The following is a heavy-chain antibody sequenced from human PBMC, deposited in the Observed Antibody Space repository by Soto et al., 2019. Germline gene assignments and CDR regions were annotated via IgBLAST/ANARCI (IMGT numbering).Heavy chain of an antibody. CDR1: GFTVTSYA. J-gene: IGHJ4*02. CDR3: AKDNGNYGSGTFSH. V-gene: IGHV3-23*01. CDR2: VSGTGDST. Sequence: EVHLLESGGGLVPPGGSLRLSCAASGFTVTSYAMSWVRQAPGKGLEWVSLVSGTGDSTHYANSVRGRFTISRDDSKATLYLQMSGLSAEDTAVYYCAKDNGNYGSGTFSHWGQGTLVTVSS. D-gene: IGHD3-10*01.